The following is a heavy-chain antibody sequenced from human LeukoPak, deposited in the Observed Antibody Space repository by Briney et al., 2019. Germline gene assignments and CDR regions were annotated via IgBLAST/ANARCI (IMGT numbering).Heavy chain of an antibody. D-gene: IGHD5-18*01. CDR1: GASISNSDRY. CDR2: IYYSGST. CDR3: ARAPNTAMVYYYYYMDV. V-gene: IGHV4-39*01. J-gene: IGHJ6*03. Sequence: SETLSLTCTVSGASISNSDRYWGWIRQPPGKGLEWIGSIYYSGSTYYNPSLKSRVTISVDTSKNQFSLKLSSVTAADTAVYYCARAPNTAMVYYYYYMDVWGKGTTVTISS.